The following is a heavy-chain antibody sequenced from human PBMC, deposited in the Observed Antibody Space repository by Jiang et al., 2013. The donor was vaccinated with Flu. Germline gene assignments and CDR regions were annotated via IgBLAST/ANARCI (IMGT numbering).Heavy chain of an antibody. Sequence: KPTQTLTLTCTLSGISVRSNGVNVAWIRQPPGKALEWLALIYWDDITRYSPSLGPRLIITKDASKNQVALTMTNMDPADTATYYCAHRRSYGSGYSDAFDIWAKEQWSPFLQ. J-gene: IGHJ3*02. D-gene: IGHD3-22*01. CDR1: GISVRSNGVN. CDR3: AHRRSYGSGYSDAFDI. CDR2: IYWDDIT. V-gene: IGHV2-5*02.